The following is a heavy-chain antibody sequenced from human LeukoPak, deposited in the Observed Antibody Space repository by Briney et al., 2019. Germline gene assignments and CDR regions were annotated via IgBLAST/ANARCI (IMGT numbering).Heavy chain of an antibody. J-gene: IGHJ5*02. V-gene: IGHV3-48*01. Sequence: GGSLRLSCAASGFTFSSHSMNWVRQAPGKGLEWVSYISADSSTIYYADSVKGRFTISRDNAKNSLYLQMNSLRAEDTAVYYCARDTGGRGWFDPWGQGTLVTVSS. CDR1: GFTFSSHS. D-gene: IGHD2-8*02. CDR3: ARDTGGRGWFDP. CDR2: ISADSSTI.